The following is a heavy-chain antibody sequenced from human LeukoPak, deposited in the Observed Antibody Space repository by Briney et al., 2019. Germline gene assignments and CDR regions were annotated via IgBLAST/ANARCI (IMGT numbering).Heavy chain of an antibody. V-gene: IGHV3-7*01. Sequence: QSGGSLRLSCEASGFTFNAHAMSWVRQAPGKGPEWVANINLDGSQKYYVDSVKGRFTISRDNAENSLYLQMNSLRAEDTALYYCARKRPNYFDYWGQGTLVTVSS. CDR2: INLDGSQK. CDR1: GFTFNAHA. J-gene: IGHJ4*02. CDR3: ARKRPNYFDY.